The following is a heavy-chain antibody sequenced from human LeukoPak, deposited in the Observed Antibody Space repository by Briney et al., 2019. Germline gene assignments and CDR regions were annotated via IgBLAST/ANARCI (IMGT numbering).Heavy chain of an antibody. V-gene: IGHV1-18*01. CDR2: ISAYNGNT. CDR1: GYTFTSYG. CDR3: AKEVPPGY. J-gene: IGHJ4*02. Sequence: ASVKVSCKASGYTFTSYGISWVRQAPGQGLEWMGWISAYNGNTSYAQKLQGRVTMTTDTSTSTVYMELNSLRAEDTAVYYCAKEVPPGYWGQGTLVTVSS.